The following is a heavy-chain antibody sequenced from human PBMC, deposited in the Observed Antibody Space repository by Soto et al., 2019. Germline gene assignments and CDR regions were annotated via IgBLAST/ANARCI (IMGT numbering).Heavy chain of an antibody. V-gene: IGHV1-69*01. J-gene: IGHJ3*02. D-gene: IGHD3-22*01. CDR2: IIPIFGTA. CDR1: GGTFSSYA. Sequence: QVQLVQSGAEVKKPGSSVKVSCKASGGTFSSYAISWVRQAPGQGLEWMGGIIPIFGTANYAQKFQGRVTITADESTRTAYMELSSLRSEDTAVYYCAGGGYYDSSGHPAHAFDIWGQGTMVTVSS. CDR3: AGGGYYDSSGHPAHAFDI.